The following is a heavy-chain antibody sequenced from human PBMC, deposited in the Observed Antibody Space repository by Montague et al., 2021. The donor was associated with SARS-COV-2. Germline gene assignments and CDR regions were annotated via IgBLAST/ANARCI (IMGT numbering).Heavy chain of an antibody. Sequence: SETLSLTCTVSGGSITNDDWSWIRQPPGKGLEWIVNIFKNGDIDYNPSLMSRVIISVDTSKSQFSLKVTSVTAADTAAYYCARYYERYLDVWGQGTTVTVSS. D-gene: IGHD3-16*01. CDR2: IFKNGDI. V-gene: IGHV4-59*08. CDR3: ARYYERYLDV. J-gene: IGHJ6*02. CDR1: GGSITNDD.